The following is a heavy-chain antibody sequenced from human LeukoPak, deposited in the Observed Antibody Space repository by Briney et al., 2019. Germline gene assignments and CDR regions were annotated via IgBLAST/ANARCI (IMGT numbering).Heavy chain of an antibody. Sequence: PSETLSLTCTVSGGSISSYYWSWIRQPPGKGLEWIGYIYYSGSTNYNPPLKSRVTISVDTSKNQFSLKLSSVTAADTAVYYCARHTGYSSSWYYFDYWGQGTLVTVSS. J-gene: IGHJ4*02. V-gene: IGHV4-59*08. D-gene: IGHD6-13*01. CDR2: IYYSGST. CDR3: ARHTGYSSSWYYFDY. CDR1: GGSISSYY.